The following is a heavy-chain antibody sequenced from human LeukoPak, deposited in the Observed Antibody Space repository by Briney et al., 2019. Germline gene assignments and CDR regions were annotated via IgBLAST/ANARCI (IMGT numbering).Heavy chain of an antibody. CDR1: GFTFSTYG. V-gene: IGHV3-48*02. Sequence: GGSLRLSCVASGFTFSTYGMNWVRQAPGKGLEWVSYIGHSSDAIYYVDSVKGRFTISRDNAKNSLYLQMNSLRDEDTAVYYCATRAQVNWGQGTLVTVSS. D-gene: IGHD5-24*01. CDR2: IGHSSDAI. J-gene: IGHJ4*02. CDR3: ATRAQVN.